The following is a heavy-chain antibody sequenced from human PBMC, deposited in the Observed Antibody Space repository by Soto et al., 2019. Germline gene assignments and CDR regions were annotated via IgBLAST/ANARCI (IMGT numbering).Heavy chain of an antibody. Sequence: QVQLVQSGGEVKKPGASVKVSCKASGYTFTIYGINWVRQAPGQGLEWMGWISPDNGNTNYAPQLQGRVTMTTDTSTSTAYMELRSLRSDDTAVYYCARALGYSGYAGMDVWGKGTTVTVSS. V-gene: IGHV1-18*01. CDR2: ISPDNGNT. D-gene: IGHD5-12*01. CDR3: ARALGYSGYAGMDV. J-gene: IGHJ6*04. CDR1: GYTFTIYG.